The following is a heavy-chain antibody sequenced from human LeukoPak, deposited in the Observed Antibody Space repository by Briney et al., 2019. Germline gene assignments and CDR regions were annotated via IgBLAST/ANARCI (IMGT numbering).Heavy chain of an antibody. CDR2: ISGSGGST. D-gene: IGHD3-10*01. CDR1: GFTFSSYA. CDR3: AKAVRGGSGYGSSLEP. Sequence: GGSLRLSCAASGFTFSSYAMSWVRQAPGKGLEWVSAISGSGGSTYYADSVKGRFTISRDNSKNTLYLQMNSLRAEDTAVYYCAKAVRGGSGYGSSLEPWGQGTLVPVSS. J-gene: IGHJ5*02. V-gene: IGHV3-23*01.